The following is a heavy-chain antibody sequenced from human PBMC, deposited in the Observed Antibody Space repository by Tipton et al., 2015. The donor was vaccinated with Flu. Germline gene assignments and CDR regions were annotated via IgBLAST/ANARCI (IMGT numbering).Heavy chain of an antibody. CDR3: ATEVAWQGGGYYGMDV. Sequence: SLRLSCAASGLTSDGYAMHWVRQAPGKGLEWVSVISWDGGSTFYADSVRGRFTVSRDNSENSLYLQMSSLRAEDTALYYCATEVAWQGGGYYGMDVWGQGTTVTVSS. CDR1: GLTSDGYA. J-gene: IGHJ6*02. D-gene: IGHD2-15*01. CDR2: ISWDGGST. V-gene: IGHV3-43D*03.